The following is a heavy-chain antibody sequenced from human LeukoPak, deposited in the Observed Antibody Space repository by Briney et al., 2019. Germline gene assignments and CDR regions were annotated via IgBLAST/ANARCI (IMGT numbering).Heavy chain of an antibody. D-gene: IGHD4-17*01. V-gene: IGHV3-33*06. CDR1: GFTFSNYG. J-gene: IGHJ4*02. Sequence: GGSLRLSCAASGFTFSNYGMHWVRQTPGKGLEWGAVIWYDGGNKYYADSVKGRFTISRDNSKSTLYLQMNSLRAEDTAVYYCAKGFYMTTVTPGDYWGQGTLVTVSS. CDR2: IWYDGGNK. CDR3: AKGFYMTTVTPGDY.